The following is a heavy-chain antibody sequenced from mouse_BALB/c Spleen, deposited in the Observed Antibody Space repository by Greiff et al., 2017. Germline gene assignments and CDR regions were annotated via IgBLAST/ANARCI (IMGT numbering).Heavy chain of an antibody. D-gene: IGHD2-4*01. CDR2: IDTSDSYT. J-gene: IGHJ4*01. V-gene: IGHV1-69*01. CDR1: GYTFTDYW. Sequence: QVQLQQPGAELVMPGASVKMSCKASGYTFTDYWMHWVKQRPGQGLEWIGAIDTSDSYTSYNQKFKGKATLTVDESSSTAYMQLSSLTSEDSAVYYCARWGLRRRGYAMDYWGQGTSVTVSS. CDR3: ARWGLRRRGYAMDY.